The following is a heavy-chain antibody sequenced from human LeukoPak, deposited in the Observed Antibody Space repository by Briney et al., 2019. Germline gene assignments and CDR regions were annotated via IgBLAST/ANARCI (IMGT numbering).Heavy chain of an antibody. CDR3: ARAKVGVDAFDI. CDR2: ISSSSSRI. CDR1: GFTFSTYT. V-gene: IGHV3-48*02. Sequence: PGGSLRLSCAASGFTFSTYTMNWVRQTPGKGLEWVSYISSSSSRIYYADSVRGRFTISRDNAKNSLYLQMNSLRDEDTAVYYCARAKVGVDAFDIWGQGTMVTVSS. J-gene: IGHJ3*02. D-gene: IGHD4-23*01.